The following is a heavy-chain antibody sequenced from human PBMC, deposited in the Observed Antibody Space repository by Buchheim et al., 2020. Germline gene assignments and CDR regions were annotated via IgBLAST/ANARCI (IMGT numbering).Heavy chain of an antibody. CDR3: ARKGLLWLGEVGMDV. CDR1: GFTFSSYS. J-gene: IGHJ6*02. Sequence: EVQLVESGGGLVQPGGSLRLSCAASGFTFSSYSMNWVRQAPGKGLEWVSYISSYSSTIYYADSVKGRFNISRDNAKNSLYLQMNSLRDEDTAVYYCARKGLLWLGEVGMDVWGQGTT. V-gene: IGHV3-48*02. CDR2: ISSYSSTI. D-gene: IGHD3-10*01.